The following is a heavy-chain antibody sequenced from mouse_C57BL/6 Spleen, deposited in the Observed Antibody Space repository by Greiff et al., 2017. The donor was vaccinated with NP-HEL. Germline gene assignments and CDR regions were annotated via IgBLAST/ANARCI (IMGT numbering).Heavy chain of an antibody. V-gene: IGHV1-85*01. CDR2: IYPRDGST. CDR3: ARSAYYGSSYAMDY. Sequence: VQLQQSGPELVKPGASVKLSCKASGYTFTSYDINWVKQRPGQGLEWIGWIYPRDGSTKYNEKFKGKATLTVDTSSSTAYMELHSLTSEDSAVYFCARSAYYGSSYAMDYWGQGTSVTVSS. D-gene: IGHD1-1*01. CDR1: GYTFTSYD. J-gene: IGHJ4*01.